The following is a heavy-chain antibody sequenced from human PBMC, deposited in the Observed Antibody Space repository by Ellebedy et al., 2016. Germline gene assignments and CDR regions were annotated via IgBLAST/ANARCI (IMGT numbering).Heavy chain of an antibody. CDR3: ARERRGGFDY. V-gene: IGHV3-74*01. J-gene: IGHJ4*02. CDR2: INGDGSST. Sequence: GGSLRLSCAASGFTVSSDWMHWVRQAPGKGLAWISRINGDGSSTTYADSVKGRFTVSRDSAKNTVYLQMSSLRAEDTALYYCARERRGGFDYWGQGTLVTVSS. D-gene: IGHD4-23*01. CDR1: GFTVSSDW.